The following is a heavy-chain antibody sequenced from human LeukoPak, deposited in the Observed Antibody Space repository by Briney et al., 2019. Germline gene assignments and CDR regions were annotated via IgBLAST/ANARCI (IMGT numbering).Heavy chain of an antibody. V-gene: IGHV4-39*07. CDR1: GGSISSSSYY. D-gene: IGHD6-19*01. Sequence: SETLSLTCTVSGGSISSSSYYWGWIRQPPGKGLEWIGEINHSGSTNYNPSLKSRVTISVGTSKNQFSLKLSSVTAADTAVYYCARVERAVAGGFFDYWGQGTLVTVSS. J-gene: IGHJ4*02. CDR3: ARVERAVAGGFFDY. CDR2: INHSGST.